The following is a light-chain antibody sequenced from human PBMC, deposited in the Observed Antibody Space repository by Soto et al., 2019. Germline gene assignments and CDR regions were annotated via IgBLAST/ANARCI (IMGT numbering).Light chain of an antibody. Sequence: EIVLTQSPGTLSLSPGERAPLSCRASQSVSSNYLAWYQQKPGQAPRLLIYGASIRIPGIPDRFSGSGSGTDFTLTITRLEPEDFAVYYCQQYGSTHTFGGGTKVDI. V-gene: IGKV3-20*01. J-gene: IGKJ4*01. CDR1: QSVSSNY. CDR3: QQYGSTHT. CDR2: GAS.